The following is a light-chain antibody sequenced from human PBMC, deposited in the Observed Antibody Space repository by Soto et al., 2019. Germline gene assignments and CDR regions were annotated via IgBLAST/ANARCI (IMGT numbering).Light chain of an antibody. V-gene: IGKV3-15*01. CDR1: QSVSID. CDR3: QQRYSWPPIT. J-gene: IGKJ5*01. Sequence: EIVMTQSPATLSVSPGERATLSCRASQSVSIDLAWYQQTPGQAPRLLIYGASTRATGIPVRFSGSASGTDFTLTISSLEPEDFAVYYCQQRYSWPPITFGQGTRLEIK. CDR2: GAS.